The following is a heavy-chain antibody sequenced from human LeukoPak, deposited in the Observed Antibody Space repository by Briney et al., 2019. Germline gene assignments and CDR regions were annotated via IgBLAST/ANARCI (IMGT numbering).Heavy chain of an antibody. D-gene: IGHD6-6*01. J-gene: IGHJ3*02. CDR1: RGSISGGNYY. Sequence: PSQTLSLTCTVSRGSISGGNYYWTWIRQPPGKGLEWIGYIYYSGNTYYTPSLKSRVTISQDTSKNQVSLKLSSVTAADTAVYYCARDPRYSSSAHVFDIWGQGIMVTVSS. V-gene: IGHV4-30-4*01. CDR2: IYYSGNT. CDR3: ARDPRYSSSAHVFDI.